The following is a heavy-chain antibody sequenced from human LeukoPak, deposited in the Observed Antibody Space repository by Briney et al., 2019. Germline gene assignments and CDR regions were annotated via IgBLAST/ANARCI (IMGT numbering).Heavy chain of an antibody. CDR2: INHSGST. CDR3: ARSPEDV. V-gene: IGHV4-34*01. J-gene: IGHJ6*04. Sequence: KTSETLSLTCAVYGGSFRGYYWSWIRQPPGKGLEWIGEINHSGSTNYNPSLKSRVTISVDTSKNQFSLKLSSVTAADTAVYYCARSPEDVWGKGTTVTVSS. CDR1: GGSFRGYY.